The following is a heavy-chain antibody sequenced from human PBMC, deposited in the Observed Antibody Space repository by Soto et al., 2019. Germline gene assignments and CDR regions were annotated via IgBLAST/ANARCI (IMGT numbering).Heavy chain of an antibody. J-gene: IGHJ3*01. Sequence: GGSLRLSCAASGVTFSSFVMNCVPHAPRKGLEGVSTVSPGGDVSHYTDSVQGRFTISRDNSWRTLRLQVYYLRAEDEPVYFCVRRAISSTTNWGAFDVSERGRVVTV. V-gene: IGHV3-23*01. CDR3: VRRAISSTTNWGAFDV. CDR1: GVTFSSFV. CDR2: VSPGGDVS. D-gene: IGHD7-27*01.